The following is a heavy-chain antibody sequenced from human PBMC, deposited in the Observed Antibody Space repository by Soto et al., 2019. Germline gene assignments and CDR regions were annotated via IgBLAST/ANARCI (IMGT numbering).Heavy chain of an antibody. Sequence: PSETLSLTCTVSGGSISSYYRSWIRQPPGKGLEWIGYIYYSGSTNYNPSLKSRVTISVDTSKNQFSLKLSSVTAADTAVYYCARDAGTTVTPGWFDLWGPGTLVTVSS. V-gene: IGHV4-59*01. CDR1: GGSISSYY. D-gene: IGHD4-17*01. CDR2: IYYSGST. J-gene: IGHJ5*02. CDR3: ARDAGTTVTPGWFDL.